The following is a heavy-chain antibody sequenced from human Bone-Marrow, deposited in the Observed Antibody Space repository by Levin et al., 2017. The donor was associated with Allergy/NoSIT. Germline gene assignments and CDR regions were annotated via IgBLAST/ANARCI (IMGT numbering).Heavy chain of an antibody. CDR2: ISGDNGNT. CDR1: GYTFSFHD. CDR3: AGVFGGRFKDLLF. J-gene: IGHJ4*02. Sequence: ASVKVSCKASGYTFSFHDLHWVRQAPGQRLEWMGWISGDNGNTKYSQKFQGRLTFTKDTSASTAFMELSSLRYEDTSVYYCAGVFGGRFKDLLFWGQGALVTVAS. V-gene: IGHV1-3*01. D-gene: IGHD3-10*01.